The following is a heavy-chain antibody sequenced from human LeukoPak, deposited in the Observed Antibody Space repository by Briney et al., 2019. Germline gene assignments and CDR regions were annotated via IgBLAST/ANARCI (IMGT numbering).Heavy chain of an antibody. V-gene: IGHV4-34*01. CDR2: INPSGRI. Sequence: SETLSLTCAVYGGSFSGYYWTWIRQAPGKGLEWIGEINPSGRISYNPSLKSRLTISVDASKNQFSLNLRSLTAADSAVYYCARGRQEVSMIVVVMTAVSYYLDVWGKGTTVTVS. D-gene: IGHD3-22*01. CDR1: GGSFSGYY. CDR3: ARGRQEVSMIVVVMTAVSYYLDV. J-gene: IGHJ6*03.